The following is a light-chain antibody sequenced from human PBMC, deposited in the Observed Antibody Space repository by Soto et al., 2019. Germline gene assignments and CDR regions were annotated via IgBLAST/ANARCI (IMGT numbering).Light chain of an antibody. Sequence: EIVMTQSPATLSVSPGEGATLSCRASQSVSSNLAWYQQKVGQVPRLLIYGTSTRATGIPARFSGSGSGTEFTLTISSLQSEDFAVYYCQQYNNWLAITFGQGTRLEIK. V-gene: IGKV3-15*01. CDR2: GTS. CDR1: QSVSSN. J-gene: IGKJ5*01. CDR3: QQYNNWLAIT.